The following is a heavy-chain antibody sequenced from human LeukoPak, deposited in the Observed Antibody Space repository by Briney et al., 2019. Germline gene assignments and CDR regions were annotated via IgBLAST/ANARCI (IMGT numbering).Heavy chain of an antibody. CDR2: ISSSGSTI. CDR1: GFTFSSYE. D-gene: IGHD3-10*02. Sequence: GGSLRFSCAASGFTFSSYEMNWVRQAPGKGLEGVSYISSSGSTIYYADYVKGRFTISRDNAKNSLYLQMNSLRAEDTAVYYCAELGITMIGGVWGKGTTVTISS. J-gene: IGHJ6*04. V-gene: IGHV3-48*03. CDR3: AELGITMIGGV.